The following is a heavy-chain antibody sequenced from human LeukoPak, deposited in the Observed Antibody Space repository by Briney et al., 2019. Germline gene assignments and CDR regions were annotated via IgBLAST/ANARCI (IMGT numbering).Heavy chain of an antibody. CDR2: IYYNGNT. V-gene: IGHV4-59*01. J-gene: IGHJ6*02. D-gene: IGHD1-26*01. CDR3: ARGRSNYYGMDV. CDR1: DGSINSYY. Sequence: PSETLSLTCSVSDGSINSYYWNWIRRPPGKGLEWIGYIYYNGNTNYSPSLKSRVTMSVDTSKNLFSLKVSSVTAAGTAVYYCARGRSNYYGMDVWGQGTTVTVSS.